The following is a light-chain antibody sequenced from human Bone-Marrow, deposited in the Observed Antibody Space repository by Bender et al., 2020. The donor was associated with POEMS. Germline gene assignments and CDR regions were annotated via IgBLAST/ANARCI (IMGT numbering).Light chain of an antibody. CDR2: DVT. V-gene: IGLV2-11*01. CDR3: CSYAGSYTYV. J-gene: IGLJ1*01. CDR1: SSDVGALSY. Sequence: QSALTQPRSVSGSPGQSVTISCTGTSSDVGALSYVSWYQQHPGKAPKLIIFDVTKRPSGVPDRFSGSKSGNTAFLTISGLQAEDEAEYYYCSYAGSYTYVFGPGTEVSVL.